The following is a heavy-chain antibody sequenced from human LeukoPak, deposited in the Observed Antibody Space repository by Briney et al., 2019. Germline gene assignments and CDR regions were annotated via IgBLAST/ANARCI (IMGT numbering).Heavy chain of an antibody. D-gene: IGHD3-16*01. J-gene: IGHJ5*02. V-gene: IGHV3-48*03. CDR3: ARDWEDWGLDL. CDR1: GFTFSSYE. Sequence: GGSLRLSCAASGFTFSSYEMNWVRQAPGKGLEWVSYISNNGRTTYYADSVKGRFTISRDNAKNSLYMQMSRLRAEDTAVYYCARDWEDWGLDLWGQGIQVTVSS. CDR2: ISNNGRTT.